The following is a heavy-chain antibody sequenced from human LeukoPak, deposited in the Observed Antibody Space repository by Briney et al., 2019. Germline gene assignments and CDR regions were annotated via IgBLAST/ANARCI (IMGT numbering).Heavy chain of an antibody. CDR2: INPDGGNT. CDR1: GYTFTDSY. Sequence: ASVKVSCKASGYTFTDSYIHWVRQAPGQVLEWMGLINPDGGNTNYAQNFQGRVTLTRDTSTSTAYMELRSLRSDDTAVYYCARDSSTFGGVIVSSASFDYWGQGTLVTVSS. V-gene: IGHV1-46*01. CDR3: ARDSSTFGGVIVSSASFDY. J-gene: IGHJ4*02. D-gene: IGHD3-16*02.